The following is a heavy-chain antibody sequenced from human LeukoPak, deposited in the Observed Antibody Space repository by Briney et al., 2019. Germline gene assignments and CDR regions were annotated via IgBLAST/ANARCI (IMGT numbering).Heavy chain of an antibody. V-gene: IGHV4-31*03. CDR2: IAHNGNT. J-gene: IGHJ4*02. D-gene: IGHD3-10*01. CDR1: GGSITSGGYY. Sequence: PSETLSLTCTVSGGSITSGGYYWTWIRHHPGEGLEWIGYIAHNGNTYYNPSLKSRLTISLDTSKNQFSLKLSSVTAADTAVYYCARYYCGPPSCPGVDYWGQGTLVTVSS. CDR3: ARYYCGPPSCPGVDY.